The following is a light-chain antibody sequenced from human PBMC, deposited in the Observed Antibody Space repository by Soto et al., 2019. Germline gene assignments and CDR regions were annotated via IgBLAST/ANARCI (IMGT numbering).Light chain of an antibody. Sequence: QSVLTQPPSASGTPGQRVTISCSGSNSNIGSYTVNWYQQLPRTAPKLLIYSNSQRPSGVPDRFSASKSGTSATLAISGLQSEDEADYYCAAWDDSLSGLWVFGGGTKLTVL. V-gene: IGLV1-44*01. J-gene: IGLJ3*02. CDR1: NSNIGSYT. CDR2: SNS. CDR3: AAWDDSLSGLWV.